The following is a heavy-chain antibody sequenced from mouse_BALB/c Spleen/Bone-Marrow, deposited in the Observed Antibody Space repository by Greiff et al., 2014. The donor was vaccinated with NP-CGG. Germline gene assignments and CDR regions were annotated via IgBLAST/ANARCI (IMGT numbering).Heavy chain of an antibody. D-gene: IGHD1-1*02. CDR3: ARLGWFAWFAY. J-gene: IGHJ3*01. CDR2: INPDSSTI. CDR1: GFDFSRYW. Sequence: EVKVEESGGGLVQPGGSLKLSCAASGFDFSRYWMSWVRQAPGKGLEWIGEINPDSSTINYTPSLKDKFIISRDNAKNTLYLQMSKVRSEDTALYYCARLGWFAWFAYWGQGTLVTVSA. V-gene: IGHV4-1*02.